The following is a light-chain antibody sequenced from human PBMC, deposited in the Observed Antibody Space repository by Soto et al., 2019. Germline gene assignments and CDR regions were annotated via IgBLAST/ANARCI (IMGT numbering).Light chain of an antibody. CDR1: RNVYKF. CDR2: DVS. V-gene: IGKV3-11*01. CDR3: QQRSDCPLN. Sequence: ETVLTQSPATLSLSRGERAVVSCRASRNVYKFFAWYQQRPGQPPRLLIYDVSIRAAGVPARFSGSGSGTDFTLTISSLLPEDFAVNYCQQRSDCPLNFGGSAKVDI. J-gene: IGKJ4*01.